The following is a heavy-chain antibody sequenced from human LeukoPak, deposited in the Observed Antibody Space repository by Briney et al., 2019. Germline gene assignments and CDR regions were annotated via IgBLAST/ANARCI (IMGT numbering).Heavy chain of an antibody. CDR1: GFTFSSYA. CDR2: ISYDGSNK. J-gene: IGHJ6*04. CDR3: ARRGPYSAYDYHYYGMDV. D-gene: IGHD5-12*01. V-gene: IGHV3-30*04. Sequence: GGSLRLSCAASGFTFSSYAMHWVRQAPGKGLEWVAVISYDGSNKYYADSVKGRFTISRDNSKNTLSLQMNSLRAEDTAVYYCARRGPYSAYDYHYYGMDVWGKGTTVTVSS.